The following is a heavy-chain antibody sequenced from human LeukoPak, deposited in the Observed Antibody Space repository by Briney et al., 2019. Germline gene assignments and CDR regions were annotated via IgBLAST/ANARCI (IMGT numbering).Heavy chain of an antibody. CDR1: GYTFTSYY. J-gene: IGHJ4*02. Sequence: ASVKVSCEASGYTFTSYYMHWVRQAPGQGLEWMGIINPSGGSTSYAQKFQGRVTMTRDTSTSTVYMELSSLRSEDTAVYYCASGYYSDGSGYSPADYWGQGTRVTVSS. CDR2: INPSGGST. V-gene: IGHV1-46*01. CDR3: ASGYYSDGSGYSPADY. D-gene: IGHD3-22*01.